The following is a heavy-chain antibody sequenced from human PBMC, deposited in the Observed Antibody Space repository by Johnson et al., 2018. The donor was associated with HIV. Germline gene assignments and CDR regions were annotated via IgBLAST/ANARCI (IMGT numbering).Heavy chain of an antibody. CDR2: INWNGRDT. J-gene: IGHJ3*02. Sequence: VQLVESGGRVVRPGGSLRLSCVVSGFTFGDYGMSWVRQAPGKGLQWVSGINWNGRDTGYADSVKGRFTISRDNAKNSLYLQMNSLRAEDTALYYCARDFVAFGECTAFDIWGQGTMVAVSS. V-gene: IGHV3-20*04. D-gene: IGHD3-10*01. CDR1: GFTFGDYG. CDR3: ARDFVAFGECTAFDI.